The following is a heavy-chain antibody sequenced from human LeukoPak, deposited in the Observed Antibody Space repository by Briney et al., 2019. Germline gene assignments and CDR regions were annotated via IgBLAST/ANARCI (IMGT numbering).Heavy chain of an antibody. V-gene: IGHV3-33*01. J-gene: IGHJ4*02. CDR3: ARDLPHNCGGDCPWVY. CDR1: GFTFSSYG. Sequence: SGGSLRLSCAASGFTFSSYGMHWVRQAPGKGLEWVAVIWYDGSNKYYADSVKGRFTISRDNSKNTLYLQMNSLRAEDTAVYYCARDLPHNCGGDCPWVYWGQGTLVTVSS. D-gene: IGHD2-21*02. CDR2: IWYDGSNK.